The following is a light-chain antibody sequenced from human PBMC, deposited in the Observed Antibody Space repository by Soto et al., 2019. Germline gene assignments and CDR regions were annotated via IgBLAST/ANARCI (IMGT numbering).Light chain of an antibody. J-gene: IGKJ4*01. V-gene: IGKV3-15*01. CDR1: QTLVTN. CDR2: TAS. Sequence: EIVMTQSPATLSVSPGESTTLSCRASQTLVTNLAWYQQKPGQPPRLLIYTASTKATGIPAGFSGSGSGTEFTLPISSLQSEDFAIYYCQQYKNWPLTFGGGTKVEI. CDR3: QQYKNWPLT.